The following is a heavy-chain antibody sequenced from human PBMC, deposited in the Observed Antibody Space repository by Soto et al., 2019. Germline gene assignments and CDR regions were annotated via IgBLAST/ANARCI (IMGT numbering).Heavy chain of an antibody. V-gene: IGHV4-30-4*01. CDR2: IYYSGST. J-gene: IGHJ5*02. D-gene: IGHD2-8*01. CDR1: CGSISSGDYY. CDR3: ARGKWARGFDP. Sequence: SETLSLTCTVSCGSISSGDYYWSWIRQPPGKGPEWIGYIYYSGSTYYNPSLKSRVTISVDTSKNQFSLKLSSVTAADTAVYYCARGKWARGFDPWGQGTLVTVSS.